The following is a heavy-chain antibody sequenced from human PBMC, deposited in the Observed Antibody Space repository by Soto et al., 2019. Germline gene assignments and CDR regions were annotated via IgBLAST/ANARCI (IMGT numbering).Heavy chain of an antibody. CDR2: ISGSGGST. CDR3: AKPLYSSSLFYMDV. Sequence: EVQLLESGGGLVQPGGSLRLSCAASGFTFSNYAMSWVRQAPGKGLEWVSAISGSGGSTYYADSVKGRFTISRDNSKSTLFLQMNSLRAEDTAVYYCAKPLYSSSLFYMDVWGKGTTVTVSS. D-gene: IGHD6-6*01. V-gene: IGHV3-23*01. CDR1: GFTFSNYA. J-gene: IGHJ6*03.